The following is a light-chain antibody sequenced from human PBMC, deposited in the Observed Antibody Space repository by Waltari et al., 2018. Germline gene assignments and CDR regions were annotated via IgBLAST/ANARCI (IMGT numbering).Light chain of an antibody. Sequence: QSALTQPASVSGSPGQSITISCAGTSSDVGGYNLVSWYQQHPGKAPTFMIYEVSNRPSGVSNRFSGSKSGNTASLTISGLQAEDEADYYCNSYTSSSTWVFGGGTKLTVL. V-gene: IGLV2-14*02. CDR1: SSDVGGYNL. CDR3: NSYTSSSTWV. J-gene: IGLJ3*02. CDR2: EVS.